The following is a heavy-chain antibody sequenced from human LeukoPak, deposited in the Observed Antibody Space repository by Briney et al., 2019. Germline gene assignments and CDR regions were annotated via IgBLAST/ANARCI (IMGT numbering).Heavy chain of an antibody. CDR3: ATDLSHSSGYHNNWFDP. J-gene: IGHJ5*02. CDR1: GYTFTDYY. D-gene: IGHD3-22*01. CDR2: GDPVDGET. Sequence: VKSSCKGSGYTFTDYYMHWVHQAPGKGLEWMGLGDPVDGETIYAEKFQGRVTITADTSTDTPYMELSSLRSEDTAVYYCATDLSHSSGYHNNWFDPWGQGTLVTVSS. V-gene: IGHV1-69-2*01.